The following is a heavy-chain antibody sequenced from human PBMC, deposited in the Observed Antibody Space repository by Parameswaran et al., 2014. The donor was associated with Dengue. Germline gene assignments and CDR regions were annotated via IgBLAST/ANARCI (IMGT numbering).Heavy chain of an antibody. J-gene: IGHJ4*02. CDR1: GGSISSSSYY. CDR2: IYYSGST. V-gene: IGHV4-39*01. CDR3: ARHYYGDYFGYYFDY. D-gene: IGHD4-17*01. Sequence: ASETLSLTCTVSGGSISSSSYYWGWIRQPPGKGLEWIGSIYYSGSTYYNPSLKSRVTISVDTSKNQFSLKLSSVTAADTAVYYCARHYYGDYFGYYFDYWGQGTLVTVSS.